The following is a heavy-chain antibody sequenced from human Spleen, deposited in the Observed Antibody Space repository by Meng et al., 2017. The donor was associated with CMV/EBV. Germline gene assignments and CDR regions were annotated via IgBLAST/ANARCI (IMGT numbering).Heavy chain of an antibody. V-gene: IGHV1-46*02. CDR2: INPATRTT. D-gene: IGHD3-3*01. CDR3: GGDYDFWSDFPGY. Sequence: TFDNDYFHWMRQAPGQGLEWMGSINPATRTTTYAQRFQGRLTMTRDTSTATVYMEMRSLRSEDTTVYYCGGDYDFWSDFPGYWGQGTLVTVSS. CDR1: TFDNDY. J-gene: IGHJ4*02.